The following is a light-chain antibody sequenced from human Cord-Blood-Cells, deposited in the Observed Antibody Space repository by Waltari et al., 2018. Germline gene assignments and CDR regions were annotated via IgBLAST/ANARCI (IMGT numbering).Light chain of an antibody. CDR3: QQYDNLPFT. CDR2: DAS. J-gene: IGKJ3*01. Sequence: DIQMTQSPSSLSASVGDRVTITCQASQDISNYLNWYQQKPGKAPKLLIYDASNLETGVPSMFSGSGSETDFTFTISSLQPEDIATYYCQQYDNLPFTFGPGTKVDIK. CDR1: QDISNY. V-gene: IGKV1-33*01.